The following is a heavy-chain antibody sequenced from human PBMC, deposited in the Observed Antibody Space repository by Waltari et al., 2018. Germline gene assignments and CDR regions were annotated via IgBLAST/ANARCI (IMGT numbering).Heavy chain of an antibody. D-gene: IGHD3-10*01. CDR2: IVPSDGET. CDR1: GYTFIDYF. V-gene: IGHV1-69-2*01. Sequence: EVQLVQSGAEVQKPGATVKISCTASGYTFIDYFMPWVQQAPGKGLAWVGRIVPSDGETGYAEKFQGRVTITADTSTDTSYLELSSLRSDDTAVYYCAPLPGGSGQTFDYWGQGTLLTVSS. CDR3: APLPGGSGQTFDY. J-gene: IGHJ4*02.